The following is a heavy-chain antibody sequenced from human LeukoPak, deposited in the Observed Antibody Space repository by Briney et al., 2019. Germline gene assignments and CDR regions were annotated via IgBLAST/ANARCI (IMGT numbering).Heavy chain of an antibody. CDR3: AGSSSWYPGSY. D-gene: IGHD6-13*01. J-gene: IGHJ4*02. CDR2: INHSGST. Sequence: PSETLSLTCAVYGGSFSVYYWSWIRQPPGKGLEGIGEINHSGSTNYNPSLKSRVTISVDTSKNQFSLKLSSVTAADTAVYYCAGSSSWYPGSYWGQGTLVTVSS. V-gene: IGHV4-34*01. CDR1: GGSFSVYY.